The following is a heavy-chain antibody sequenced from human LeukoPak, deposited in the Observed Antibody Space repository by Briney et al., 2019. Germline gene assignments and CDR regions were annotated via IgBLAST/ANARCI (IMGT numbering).Heavy chain of an antibody. CDR1: GFPFSSYA. CDR3: VKGMDIAMVSAFDY. J-gene: IGHJ4*02. V-gene: IGHV3-64D*09. CDR2: ISSNGGST. Sequence: GGSLRLSCSASGFPFSSYAMHWVRQAPGKGLEYVSAISSNGGSTYYADSVKGRFTISRDNSKNTLYLQMSSLRAEDTAVYYCVKGMDIAMVSAFDYWGQGTLVTVSS. D-gene: IGHD5-18*01.